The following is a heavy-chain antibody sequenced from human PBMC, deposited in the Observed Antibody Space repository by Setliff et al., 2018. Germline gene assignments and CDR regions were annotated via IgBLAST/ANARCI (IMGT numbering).Heavy chain of an antibody. CDR2: IIPMFGTA. CDR3: ARGGIAARPGSWVYFDY. Sequence: SVKVSCKASGGTFSSYALSWVRQAPGQGLEWMGGIIPMFGTANYAQKFQGRVTITRDESMTTAYMEVSSLRSEDTVMYYCARGGIAARPGSWVYFDYWGQGTLVTVSS. CDR1: GGTFSSYA. D-gene: IGHD6-6*01. V-gene: IGHV1-69*05. J-gene: IGHJ4*02.